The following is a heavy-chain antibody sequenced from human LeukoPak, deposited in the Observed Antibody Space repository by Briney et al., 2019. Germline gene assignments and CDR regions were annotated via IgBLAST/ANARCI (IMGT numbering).Heavy chain of an antibody. D-gene: IGHD3-10*01. CDR3: ARVEAYYYGSGSPNWFDP. CDR1: GYTFTGYY. CDR2: INPNSGGT. J-gene: IGHJ5*02. V-gene: IGHV1-2*02. Sequence: ASVKVSCKASGYTFTGYYMHWVRQAPGQGLEWMGWINPNSGGTNYAQKLQGRVTMTTDTSTSTAYMELRSLRSDDTAVYYCARVEAYYYGSGSPNWFDPWGQGTLVTVSS.